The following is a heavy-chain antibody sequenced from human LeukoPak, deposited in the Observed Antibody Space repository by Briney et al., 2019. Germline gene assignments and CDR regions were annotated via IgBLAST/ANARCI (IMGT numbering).Heavy chain of an antibody. CDR3: ASAARGGFFDY. CDR1: GGSISSYY. CDR2: IYYSGST. Sequence: SETLSLTCTVSGGSISSYYWSWIRQPPGKGLEWIGYIYYSGSTNYNPSLKSRATISVDTSKNQFSLKLSSVTAADTAVYYCASAARGGFFDYWGQGTLVTVSS. V-gene: IGHV4-59*01. D-gene: IGHD6-6*01. J-gene: IGHJ4*02.